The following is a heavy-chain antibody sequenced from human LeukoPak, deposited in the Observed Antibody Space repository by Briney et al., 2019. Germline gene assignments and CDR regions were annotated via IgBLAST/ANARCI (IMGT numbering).Heavy chain of an antibody. J-gene: IGHJ4*02. V-gene: IGHV3-7*01. D-gene: IGHD6-19*01. Sequence: GGSLRLSCAGSGLTFSSYWMSWVRQAPGTGLEWVANINQAGSEKYYVDSVKGRFTISRDNAKNSLYLQMNSLRAEDTAVYYCARDPSSVEMAGLHNDYWGQGTLVTVSS. CDR2: INQAGSEK. CDR1: GLTFSSYW. CDR3: ARDPSSVEMAGLHNDY.